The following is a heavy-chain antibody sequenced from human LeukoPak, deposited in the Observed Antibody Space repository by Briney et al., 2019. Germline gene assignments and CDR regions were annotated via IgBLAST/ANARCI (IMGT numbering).Heavy chain of an antibody. CDR2: IYYSGST. Sequence: SQTLSLTCTVSGGSISSGGYYWSWIRQHPGKGLEWIGYIYYSGSTYYNPSLKSRVTISVDTSKNQFSLRLSSVTAADTAVYYCARVEGGTGDKYYTDYWGQGTLVTVSS. J-gene: IGHJ4*02. CDR3: ARVEGGTGDKYYTDY. CDR1: GGSISSGGYY. D-gene: IGHD2-21*02. V-gene: IGHV4-31*03.